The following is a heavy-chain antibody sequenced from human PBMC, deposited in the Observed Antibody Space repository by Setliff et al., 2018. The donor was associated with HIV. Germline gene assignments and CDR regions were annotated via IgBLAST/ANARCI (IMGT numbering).Heavy chain of an antibody. D-gene: IGHD3-22*01. Sequence: SETLSLTCTVSGGSISSYYWTWIRQPAGKGLEWIGRTHSSGNTNYNPSLKSRVTISVDTSKNQFSLRLTSVTAADTAVYYCARHLYYYDSSGYLQPYYYMDVWGKGTTVTSP. CDR3: ARHLYYYDSSGYLQPYYYMDV. V-gene: IGHV4-4*07. CDR2: THSSGNT. J-gene: IGHJ6*03. CDR1: GGSISSYY.